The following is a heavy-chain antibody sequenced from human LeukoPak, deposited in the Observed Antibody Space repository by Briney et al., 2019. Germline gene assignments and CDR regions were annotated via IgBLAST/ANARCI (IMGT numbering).Heavy chain of an antibody. CDR1: GGSIINSSYY. J-gene: IGHJ5*02. Sequence: SETLSLTCAVSGGSIINSSYYWGWSRQPPGKGLDWIGSIHYSGSTYYNPSLKSRVTISVDTSKNRCSLKLNSVTAADTALYYCARDSAGRLDPWGQGTLVTVSS. D-gene: IGHD1-14*01. CDR2: IHYSGST. V-gene: IGHV4-39*07. CDR3: ARDSAGRLDP.